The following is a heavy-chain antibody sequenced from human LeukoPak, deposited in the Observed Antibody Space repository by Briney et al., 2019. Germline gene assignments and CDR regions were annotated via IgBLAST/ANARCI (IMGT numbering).Heavy chain of an antibody. J-gene: IGHJ4*02. CDR2: ISGSAIST. Sequence: GGSLRLSCAACVFTFGSYAMSWVRHAPGKGLEWGSTISGSAISTYYADSLKGRFTISRDNSKNTLYLQMNSLRPEHTGVYNCAKAFFPLGNYVISFDYWGQGTLVTVSS. CDR3: AKAFFPLGNYVISFDY. D-gene: IGHD1-7*01. CDR1: VFTFGSYA. V-gene: IGHV3-23*01.